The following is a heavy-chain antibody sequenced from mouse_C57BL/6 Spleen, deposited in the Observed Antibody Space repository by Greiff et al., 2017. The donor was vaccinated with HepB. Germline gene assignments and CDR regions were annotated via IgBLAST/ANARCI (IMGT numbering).Heavy chain of an antibody. CDR3: ARGDYSNPFGY. CDR1: GYTFTDYN. V-gene: IGHV1-18*01. Sequence: EVQLQQSGPELVKPGASVKIPCKASGYTFTDYNMDWVKQSHGKSLEWIGDINPNNGGTIYNQKFKGKATLTVDKSSSPAYMELRSLTSEDTAVYYCARGDYSNPFGYWGQGTTLTVSS. D-gene: IGHD2-5*01. CDR2: INPNNGGT. J-gene: IGHJ2*01.